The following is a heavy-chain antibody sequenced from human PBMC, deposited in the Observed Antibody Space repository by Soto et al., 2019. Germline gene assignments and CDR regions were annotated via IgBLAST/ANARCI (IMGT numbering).Heavy chain of an antibody. V-gene: IGHV3-74*01. CDR2: IHSDGSST. CDR1: GFTFSYYW. Sequence: EVQLVESEGGLVQPGGSLRLSCAASGFTFSYYWMHWVRQAPGQGLVWVSRIHSDGSSTTYADSVKGRFTISRDNAKNTLYLQMNSLRAEDTAVYYCARGDKGALDLWGQGTMVTVSS. CDR3: ARGDKGALDL. D-gene: IGHD2-21*02. J-gene: IGHJ3*01.